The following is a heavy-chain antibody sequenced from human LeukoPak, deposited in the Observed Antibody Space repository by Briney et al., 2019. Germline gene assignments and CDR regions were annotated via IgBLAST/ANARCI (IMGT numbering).Heavy chain of an antibody. CDR1: GYIFTSYG. J-gene: IGHJ4*02. V-gene: IGHV1-18*01. D-gene: IGHD4-11*01. CDR2: ISVYRGNT. CDR3: ARGRFRTLTTNSIYYFDY. Sequence: GASVKVSCKASGYIFTSYGITWVRQTPGQGHEWMGWISVYRGNTNYAQKFQGRVTMTTDTSTSTAYMELRSLRSEDTAVYYCARGRFRTLTTNSIYYFDYWGQGTLVTVSS.